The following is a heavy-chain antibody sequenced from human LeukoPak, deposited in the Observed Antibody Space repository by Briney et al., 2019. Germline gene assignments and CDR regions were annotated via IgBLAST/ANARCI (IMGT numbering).Heavy chain of an antibody. J-gene: IGHJ4*02. CDR2: IYHTGSV. D-gene: IGHD3-3*01. CDR1: GGSISXYY. Sequence: SETLSLTCTVSGGSISXYYWSWXRQPPGKGLEXIWEIYHTGSVNYNLSLESRVTISRDRSKNQFSLMLRSVTAADTAVYYCARHYDLWSGYNYWGQGLLVTVSS. CDR3: ARHYDLWSGYNY. V-gene: IGHV4-59*08.